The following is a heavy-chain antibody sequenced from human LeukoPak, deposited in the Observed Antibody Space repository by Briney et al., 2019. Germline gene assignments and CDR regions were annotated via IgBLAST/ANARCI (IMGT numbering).Heavy chain of an antibody. CDR2: ISAYNGNT. CDR1: GYTLTSYG. V-gene: IGHV1-18*01. Sequence: GASVKVSCKASGYTLTSYGISWVRQAPGQGLEWMGWISAYNGNTNYAQKLQGRVTMTTDTSTSTAYMGLRSLRSDDTAVYYCAGVGTIVVVPAAKSLDYWGQGTLVTVSS. CDR3: AGVGTIVVVPAAKSLDY. D-gene: IGHD2-2*01. J-gene: IGHJ4*02.